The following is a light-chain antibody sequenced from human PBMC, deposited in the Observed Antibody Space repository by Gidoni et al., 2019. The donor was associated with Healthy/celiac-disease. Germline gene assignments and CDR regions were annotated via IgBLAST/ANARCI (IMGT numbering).Light chain of an antibody. V-gene: IGLV3-19*01. J-gene: IGLJ3*02. CDR2: GKN. CDR1: SLRSYY. Sequence: SSELTQDPAVSVALGTTVRITCHGDSLRSYYASWYQQKPGQAPVLVIYGKNNRPSGIPDRFSGSSSGNTASLTITGAQAEDEADYYCNSRDSSGNRVFGGGTKLTVL. CDR3: NSRDSSGNRV.